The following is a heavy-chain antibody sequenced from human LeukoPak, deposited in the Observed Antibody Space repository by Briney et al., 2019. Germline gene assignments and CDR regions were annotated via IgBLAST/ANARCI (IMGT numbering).Heavy chain of an antibody. CDR1: GFTFSDYY. D-gene: IGHD3-22*01. CDR3: ARDGLPYYYDSSGYSETLGYYGMDV. J-gene: IGHJ6*02. V-gene: IGHV3-11*01. CDR2: ISSSGSTI. Sequence: GGSLRLSCAASGFTFSDYYMSWIRQAPGKGLEWVSYISSSGSTIYYADSVKGRFTISRDNAKNSLYLQMNSLRAEDTAVYYCARDGLPYYYDSSGYSETLGYYGMDVWGQGTTVTVSS.